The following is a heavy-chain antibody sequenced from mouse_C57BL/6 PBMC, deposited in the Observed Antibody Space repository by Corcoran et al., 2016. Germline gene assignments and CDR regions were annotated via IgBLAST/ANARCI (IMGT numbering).Heavy chain of an antibody. J-gene: IGHJ1*03. D-gene: IGHD1-1*01. V-gene: IGHV1-18*01. CDR1: GYTFTDYN. CDR3: ARTPYLDYDGSSLYFDV. CDR2: INPNNGGT. Sequence: EVQLQQSGPELVKPGASVKIPCKASGYTFTDYNMDWVKQSHGKSLEWIGDINPNNGGTIYNQKFKGKATLTLAKSSSTAYMELRSLTSEDTAVYYCARTPYLDYDGSSLYFDVWGTGTTVTVSA.